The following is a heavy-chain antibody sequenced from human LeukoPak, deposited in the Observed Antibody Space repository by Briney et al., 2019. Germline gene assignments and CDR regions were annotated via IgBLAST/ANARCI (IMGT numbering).Heavy chain of an antibody. V-gene: IGHV4-39*07. CDR3: ARATGQWLVPLYFDY. J-gene: IGHJ4*02. D-gene: IGHD6-19*01. CDR1: GGSISSSSYY. CDR2: IYYSGST. Sequence: SETLSLTCTVSGGSISSSSYYWGWIRQPPGKGLEWIGSIYYSGSTNYNPSLKSRVTISVDTSKNQFSLKLSSVTAADTAVYYCARATGQWLVPLYFDYWGQGTLVTVSS.